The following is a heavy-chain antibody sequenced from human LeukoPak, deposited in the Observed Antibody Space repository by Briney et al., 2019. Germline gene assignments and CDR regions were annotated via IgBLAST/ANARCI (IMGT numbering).Heavy chain of an antibody. J-gene: IGHJ4*02. V-gene: IGHV4-34*01. D-gene: IGHD5-18*01. CDR2: INHSGST. CDR3: ARARGRGYSYGYGY. Sequence: PSETLSLTCAVYGGSFSGYYWSWIRQPPGKGLEWIGEINHSGSTNYNPSLKSRVTISVDTSKNQFSLKLSSVTAADTAVYYCARARGRGYSYGYGYWGQGTLVTVSS. CDR1: GGSFSGYY.